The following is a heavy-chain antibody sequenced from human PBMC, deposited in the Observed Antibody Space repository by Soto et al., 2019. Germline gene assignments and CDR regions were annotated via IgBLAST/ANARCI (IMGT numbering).Heavy chain of an antibody. J-gene: IGHJ5*02. D-gene: IGHD3-16*02. CDR2: IIPIFGTA. Sequence: VASVKVSCKASGGTFSSYAISWVRQAPGQGLEWMGGIIPIFGTANYAQKFQGRVTITADESTSTAYMELSSLRSEDTAVYYCARVSDYVWGSYRPSDNWFDPWGQGTLVTVSS. CDR3: ARVSDYVWGSYRPSDNWFDP. CDR1: GGTFSSYA. V-gene: IGHV1-69*13.